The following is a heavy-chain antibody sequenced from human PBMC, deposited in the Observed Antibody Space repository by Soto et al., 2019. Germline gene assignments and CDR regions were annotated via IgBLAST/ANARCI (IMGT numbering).Heavy chain of an antibody. Sequence: QVQVVQSGAEVKKPGASVKVSCKASGYTFTSYGISWVRQAPGQGLEWMGWINAYNGNTKYAQKLQGRVTMTTDTSTSTAYRELRSLRADDTAVYYCARDLGGGISAPWGQGTLVTVSS. CDR2: INAYNGNT. J-gene: IGHJ5*02. V-gene: IGHV1-18*01. D-gene: IGHD6-13*01. CDR1: GYTFTSYG. CDR3: ARDLGGGISAP.